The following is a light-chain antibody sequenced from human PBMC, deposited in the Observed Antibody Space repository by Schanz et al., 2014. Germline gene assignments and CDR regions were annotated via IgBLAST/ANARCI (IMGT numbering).Light chain of an antibody. CDR2: EVT. CDR1: RNDVGGYNF. J-gene: IGLJ2*01. Sequence: QSALTQPPSASGSLGQSVTISCTGTRNDVGGYNFVSWYQQLPGKAPKLLIYEVTKRPSGVPDRFSGSKSGNTASLTVSGLQAEDEADYYCSSYTSSSTLVVFGGGTKLTVL. CDR3: SSYTSSSTLVV. V-gene: IGLV2-8*01.